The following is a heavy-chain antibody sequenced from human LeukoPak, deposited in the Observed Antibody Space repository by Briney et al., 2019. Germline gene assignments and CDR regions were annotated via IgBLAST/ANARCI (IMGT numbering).Heavy chain of an antibody. V-gene: IGHV1-2*02. CDR1: GYTFTGYY. Sequence: GASVKVSCKASGYTFTGYYMHWVRQAPGQGLEWMGWINPNSGGTNYAQKFQGRVTMTRDTSISTAYMELSRLRSDDTAVYYCARGLHGWSVSGYDYWGQGTLVTVSS. CDR3: ARGLHGWSVSGYDY. J-gene: IGHJ4*02. D-gene: IGHD3-3*01. CDR2: INPNSGGT.